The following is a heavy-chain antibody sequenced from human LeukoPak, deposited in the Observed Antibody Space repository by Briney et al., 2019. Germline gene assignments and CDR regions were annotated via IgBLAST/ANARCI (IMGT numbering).Heavy chain of an antibody. CDR2: ISYDGSNK. CDR3: AKDGCSSTSCYFYYYYYGMDV. V-gene: IGHV3-30*18. CDR1: GFTFSIYG. D-gene: IGHD2-2*01. J-gene: IGHJ6*04. Sequence: PGRSLRLSCAASGFTFSIYGMHWVRQAPGKGLEWVAVISYDGSNKYYADSVKGRFTISRDNSKNTLYLQMNSLRAEDTAVYYCAKDGCSSTSCYFYYYYYGMDVWGKGTTVTVSS.